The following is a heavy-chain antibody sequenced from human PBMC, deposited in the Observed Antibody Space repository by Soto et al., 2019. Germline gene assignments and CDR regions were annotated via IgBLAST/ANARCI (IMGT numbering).Heavy chain of an antibody. D-gene: IGHD2-15*01. CDR2: INHSGST. CDR3: ASIFCSGGSCYSEWNWFDP. V-gene: IGHV4-34*01. Sequence: QVQLQQCGAGLLKPSETLSLTCAVYGGSFSGYYWSWIRQAPGKGLEWSGEINHSGSTNYNPSLKSRVTISVDTSKNQFSLKLSSVTAADTAVYYCASIFCSGGSCYSEWNWFDPWGQGTLVTVSS. J-gene: IGHJ5*02. CDR1: GGSFSGYY.